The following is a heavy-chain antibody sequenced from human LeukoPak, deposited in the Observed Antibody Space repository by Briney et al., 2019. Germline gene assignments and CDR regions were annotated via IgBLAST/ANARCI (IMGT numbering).Heavy chain of an antibody. V-gene: IGHV3-74*01. CDR2: ISSDGRTT. Sequence: GSLRLSCAASGFTFSYNWMHWVRQAPGKGLVWVSRISSDGRTTHYADSVKGRFTISRDSAKNTLFLQMNDLRAEDTAVYYCLGYYSGSPDWGQGTLVTVSS. CDR3: LGYYSGSPD. CDR1: GFTFSYNW. D-gene: IGHD3-10*01. J-gene: IGHJ4*02.